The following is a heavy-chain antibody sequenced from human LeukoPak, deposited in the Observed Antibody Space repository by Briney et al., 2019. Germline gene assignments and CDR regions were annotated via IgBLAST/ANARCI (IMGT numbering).Heavy chain of an antibody. J-gene: IGHJ4*02. CDR2: IYYSGST. CDR3: SVAATGLDY. D-gene: IGHD2-15*01. Sequence: SETLSLTCTVSGGSISSYYWSWIRQPPGKGLEWIGSIYYSGSTYYNPSLKSRVTIPVDTSKNQFSLKLSSVTAADTAVYYCSVAATGLDYWGQGTLVTVSS. V-gene: IGHV4-59*05. CDR1: GGSISSYY.